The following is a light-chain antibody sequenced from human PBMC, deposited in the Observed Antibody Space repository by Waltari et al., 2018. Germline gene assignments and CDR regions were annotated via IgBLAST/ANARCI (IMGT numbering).Light chain of an antibody. CDR3: QQYYNTPLT. Sequence: DIVMTQSPESLAVSLGERATISCKTSESVLYSSNNKNQLSWYQQKPGQPPMLLLYWASTRESGVPDRFIGSGSETDFTLTVTSLQAEDVAVYYCQQYYNTPLTFGGGTKVGVK. V-gene: IGKV4-1*01. CDR2: WAS. J-gene: IGKJ4*01. CDR1: ESVLYSSNNKNQ.